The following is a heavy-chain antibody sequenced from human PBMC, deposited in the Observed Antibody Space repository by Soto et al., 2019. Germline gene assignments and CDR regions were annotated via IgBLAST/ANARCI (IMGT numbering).Heavy chain of an antibody. D-gene: IGHD2-2*01. CDR3: ASPVVPAAMGGPYFYGIDV. V-gene: IGHV3-74*01. J-gene: IGHJ6*02. CDR1: RFTFSGHW. Sequence: EVQLVESGGCVVQPGGSLRLSCAASRFTFSGHWMHWVRQAPGKGLVSVSRINGDGSSTNYADFVKGRFTISRDNAESTLYVQMNSLRAEDTAVYYCASPVVPAAMGGPYFYGIDVCGQGTTVTVSS. CDR2: INGDGSST.